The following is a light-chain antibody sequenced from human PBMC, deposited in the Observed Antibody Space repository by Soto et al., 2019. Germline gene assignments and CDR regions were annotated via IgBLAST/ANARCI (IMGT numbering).Light chain of an antibody. J-gene: IGKJ1*01. CDR3: QQYGSSPRK. CDR1: QSVSSSY. V-gene: IGKV3-20*01. Sequence: ELVLTQYTGSLSLSAGEETTLSSRSSQSVSSSYLAWYQQKPGQAPRLLIYGASSRATGIPDRFSGSGSGTDFTLTIGSLEPEDFAVYYCQQYGSSPRKFGQGTKVDIK. CDR2: GAS.